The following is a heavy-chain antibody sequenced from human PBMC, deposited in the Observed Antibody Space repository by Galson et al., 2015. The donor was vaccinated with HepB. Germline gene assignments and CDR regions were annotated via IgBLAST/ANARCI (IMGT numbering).Heavy chain of an antibody. Sequence: SVKVSCKVSGYTLTELSMHWVRQAPGKGLEWMGGFDPEDGETIYAQKFQGRVTMSEDTSTDTAYMELSSLRSEDTAVYYCATPNSGYDYYYGMDVWGQGTTVTVSS. CDR3: ATPNSGYDYYYGMDV. D-gene: IGHD5-12*01. J-gene: IGHJ6*02. V-gene: IGHV1-24*01. CDR1: GYTLTELS. CDR2: FDPEDGET.